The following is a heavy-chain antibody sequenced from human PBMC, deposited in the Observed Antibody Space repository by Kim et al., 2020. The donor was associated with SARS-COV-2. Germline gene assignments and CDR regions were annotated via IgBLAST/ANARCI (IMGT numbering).Heavy chain of an antibody. J-gene: IGHJ4*02. V-gene: IGHV4-39*01. CDR3: ARLPMVRGVIITWYFDY. D-gene: IGHD3-10*01. CDR2: IYYSGST. CDR1: GGSISSSSYY. Sequence: SETLSITCTVSGGSISSSSYYWGWIRQPPGKGLEWIGSIYYSGSTYYNPSLKSRVTISVDTSKNQFSLKLSSVTAADTAVYYCARLPMVRGVIITWYFDYWGQGTLVTVSS.